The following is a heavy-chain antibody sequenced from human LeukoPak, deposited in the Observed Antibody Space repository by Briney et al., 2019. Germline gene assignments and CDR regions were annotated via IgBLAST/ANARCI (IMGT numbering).Heavy chain of an antibody. V-gene: IGHV1-69*13. J-gene: IGHJ6*03. CDR3: ASPGILTGEYYYYYMDV. CDR2: IIPIFGAA. CDR1: GGTFSSYA. D-gene: IGHD3-10*01. Sequence: ASVKVSCKASGGTFSSYAISWVRQAPGQGLEWMGGIIPIFGAANYAQKFQGRVAITADESTSTAYMELSSLRSEDTAVYYCASPGILTGEYYYYYMDVWGKGTTVTVSS.